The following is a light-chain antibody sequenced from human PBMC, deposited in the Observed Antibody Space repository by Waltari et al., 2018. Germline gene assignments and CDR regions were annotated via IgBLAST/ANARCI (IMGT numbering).Light chain of an antibody. J-gene: IGKJ1*01. CDR1: QSVSRT. V-gene: IGKV3-20*01. CDR2: GAS. CDR3: QHYVRLPAT. Sequence: EIVLTQSPGTLSLSPGERATLSCRASQSVSRTLAWYQPKPGQAPRLLIYGASSRAPGIPDRFSGSGSGTDFSLTISRLEPEDFAVYYCQHYVRLPATFGQGTKVEIK.